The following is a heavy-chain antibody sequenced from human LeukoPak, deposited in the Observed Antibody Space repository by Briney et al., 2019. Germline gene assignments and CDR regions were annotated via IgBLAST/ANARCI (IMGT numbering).Heavy chain of an antibody. CDR2: ISSSRTYI. CDR3: AREVFPGGLLNTAFDH. D-gene: IGHD2-8*02. J-gene: IGHJ4*02. Sequence: GGSLRLSCGASGFIFSTYSMNWVRQAPGKGLEWVASISSSRTYIYYADSLKGRFTISRDNAKNSLYLQMNSLRAEDTAVYYCAREVFPGGLLNTAFDHWGQGALVTVSS. CDR1: GFIFSTYS. V-gene: IGHV3-21*01.